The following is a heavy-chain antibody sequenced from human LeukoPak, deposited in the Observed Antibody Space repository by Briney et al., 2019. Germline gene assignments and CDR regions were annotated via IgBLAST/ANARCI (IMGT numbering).Heavy chain of an antibody. V-gene: IGHV3-9*01. CDR2: ISWNSGSI. CDR1: GFSFDDYA. J-gene: IGHJ4*02. D-gene: IGHD6-19*01. Sequence: PGRSLRLSCATSGFSFDDYAMHWVRQAPGKGLEWVSGISWNSGSIGYADSVKGRFTISRDNAKNCLYLQMNSLRVEDTAFYYCAKDSMSVSGWLDYWGQGTLVTVSS. CDR3: AKDSMSVSGWLDY.